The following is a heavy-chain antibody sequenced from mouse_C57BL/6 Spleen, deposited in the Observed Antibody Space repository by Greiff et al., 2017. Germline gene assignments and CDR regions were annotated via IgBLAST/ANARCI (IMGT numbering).Heavy chain of an antibody. Sequence: VESGGGLVQPKGSLKLSCAASGFSFNTYAMNWVRQAPGKGLEWVARIRSKSNNYATYYADSVKDRFTISRDDSESMLYLQMNNLKTEDTAMYYCVRHYYYGSSYAMDYWGQGTSVTVSS. D-gene: IGHD1-1*01. V-gene: IGHV10-1*01. CDR1: GFSFNTYA. CDR3: VRHYYYGSSYAMDY. J-gene: IGHJ4*01. CDR2: IRSKSNNYAT.